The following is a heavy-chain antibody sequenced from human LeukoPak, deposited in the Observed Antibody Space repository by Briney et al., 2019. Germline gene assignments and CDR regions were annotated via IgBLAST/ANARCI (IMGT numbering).Heavy chain of an antibody. CDR3: ARGSGSYPFPFDY. CDR2: INHSGST. J-gene: IGHJ4*02. Sequence: SETLSLTCAVYGGSFSGYYWSWIRRPPGKGLEWIGEINHSGSTNYNPSLKSRVTISVDTSKNQFSLKLSSATAADTAVYYCARGSGSYPFPFDYWGQGTLVTVSS. CDR1: GGSFSGYY. V-gene: IGHV4-34*01. D-gene: IGHD1-26*01.